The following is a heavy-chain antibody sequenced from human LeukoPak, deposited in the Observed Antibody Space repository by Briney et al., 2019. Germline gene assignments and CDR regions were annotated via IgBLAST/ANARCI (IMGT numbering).Heavy chain of an antibody. D-gene: IGHD5-24*01. CDR3: AKATLATTYFDS. CDR1: GFTFSTYA. Sequence: GGSLRLSCAASGFTFSTYAMSWVRQAPGMGLEWVSAISGRGDTIFYADSVKGRFTASRDNSKNTLFLQVNSLRAEDTAVYYCAKATLATTYFDSWGQGTLVIVSS. V-gene: IGHV3-23*01. CDR2: ISGRGDTI. J-gene: IGHJ4*02.